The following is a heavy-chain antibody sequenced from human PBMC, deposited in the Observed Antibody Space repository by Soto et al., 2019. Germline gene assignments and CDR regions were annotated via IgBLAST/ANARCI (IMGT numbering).Heavy chain of an antibody. J-gene: IGHJ4*02. Sequence: SVKVSCKASGYTFTSYYMHWVRQAPGQGLEWMGGIIPIFGTANYAQKFQGRVTITADESTSTAYMELSSLRSEDTAVYYCATSQMATFNYWGQGTRVTVSS. CDR3: ATSQMATFNY. V-gene: IGHV1-69*13. CDR1: GYTFTSYY. CDR2: IIPIFGTA. D-gene: IGHD5-12*01.